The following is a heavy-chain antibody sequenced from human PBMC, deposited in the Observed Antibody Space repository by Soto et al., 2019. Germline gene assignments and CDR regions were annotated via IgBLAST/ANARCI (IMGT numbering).Heavy chain of an antibody. CDR3: AAGRSGYSETFEY. CDR1: GFTFSSCS. J-gene: IGHJ4*02. D-gene: IGHD3-10*01. CDR2: ISGSGIGT. Sequence: PGGSLRLSCAASGFTFSSCSIYWVRHAPGQGLECVSGISGSGIGTDYADSVKVRITIARDSFKNTLLLPMNSLRDADTAIYYCAAGRSGYSETFEYGGQGTLVSV. V-gene: IGHV3-23*01.